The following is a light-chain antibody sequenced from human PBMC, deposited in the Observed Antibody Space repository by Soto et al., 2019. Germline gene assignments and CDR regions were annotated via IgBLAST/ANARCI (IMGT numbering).Light chain of an antibody. CDR2: SND. J-gene: IGLJ2*01. Sequence: QSVLTQPPSASGTPGQGVTISCSGSSSNIGTNTVNWYKQLPGTAPKLLIYSNDLRPSGVPDRFSGSKSGTSASLAISGLQSEDEAYYYCEAWDDSRYGAVFGGGTKLTVL. CDR3: EAWDDSRYGAV. V-gene: IGLV1-44*01. CDR1: SSNIGTNT.